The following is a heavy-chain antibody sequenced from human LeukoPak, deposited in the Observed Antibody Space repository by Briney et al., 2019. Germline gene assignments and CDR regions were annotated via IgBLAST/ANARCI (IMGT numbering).Heavy chain of an antibody. Sequence: SETLSLTCTVSGGSISSGGYYWSWIRQHPGKGLEWIGYIYYSGSTYYNPSLKSRVTISVDTSKNQFSLKLSSVTAADTAVYYCATRYYDSSGYYFLDAFDIWGQGAMVTVSS. V-gene: IGHV4-31*03. CDR3: ATRYYDSSGYYFLDAFDI. CDR1: GGSISSGGYY. CDR2: IYYSGST. J-gene: IGHJ3*02. D-gene: IGHD3-22*01.